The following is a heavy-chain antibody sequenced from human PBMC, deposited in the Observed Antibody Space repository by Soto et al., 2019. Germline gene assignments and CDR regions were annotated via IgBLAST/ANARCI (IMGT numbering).Heavy chain of an antibody. Sequence: LRLSCAASGFSFSDHYMDWVRQAPGRGLEWIGRIRNKANSDTTEYAASVKGRFTISRDDSKKSLYLQMNSLKTEDTAVYYCARGPPNFTGYEFYPSPMDVWEQGTTVTVS. CDR2: IRNKANSDTT. V-gene: IGHV3-72*01. CDR1: GFSFSDHY. D-gene: IGHD5-12*01. J-gene: IGHJ6*01. CDR3: ARGPPNFTGYEFYPSPMDV.